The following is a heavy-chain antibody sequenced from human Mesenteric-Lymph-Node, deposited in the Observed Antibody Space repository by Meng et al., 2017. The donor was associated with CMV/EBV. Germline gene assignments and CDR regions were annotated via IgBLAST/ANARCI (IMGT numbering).Heavy chain of an antibody. CDR3: ARSLDFWSGYMLDP. Sequence: SETLSLTCTVSGGSISSYYFNWIRQSPGKGLEWIGYIYYSGTSKYNPSLESRVTISFDTSKNQFSLKLSSVTAADTAVYYCARSLDFWSGYMLDPWGQGTLVTVSS. D-gene: IGHD3-3*01. V-gene: IGHV4-59*12. CDR2: IYYSGTS. J-gene: IGHJ5*02. CDR1: GGSISSYY.